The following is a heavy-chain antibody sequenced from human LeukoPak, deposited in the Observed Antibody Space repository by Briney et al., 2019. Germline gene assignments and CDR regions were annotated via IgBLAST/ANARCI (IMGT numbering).Heavy chain of an antibody. Sequence: ASVKVPCKASGYTFTSYGISWVRQAPGQGLEWMGWISAYNGNTNYAQKLQGRVTMTTDTSTSTAYMELRSLRSDDTAVYYCAREEITIFGNGMDVWGQGTTVTVSS. CDR3: AREEITIFGNGMDV. J-gene: IGHJ6*02. V-gene: IGHV1-18*01. CDR1: GYTFTSYG. D-gene: IGHD3-3*01. CDR2: ISAYNGNT.